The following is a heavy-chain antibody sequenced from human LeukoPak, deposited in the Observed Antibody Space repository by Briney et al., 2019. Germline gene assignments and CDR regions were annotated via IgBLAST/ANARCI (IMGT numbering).Heavy chain of an antibody. CDR1: GFTFTTYW. J-gene: IGHJ4*02. CDR3: AKLAKYFYGSETYYFFEH. Sequence: GGSLRLSWAAAGFTFTTYWMGWVRQAPGKGLEWVANIKPDGTEKYYVDSVKGRFTISRDNAKNSLYRQMNSLRVEETAVYYCAKLAKYFYGSETYYFFEHWGQGTPVTASS. D-gene: IGHD3-10*01. V-gene: IGHV3-7*01. CDR2: IKPDGTEK.